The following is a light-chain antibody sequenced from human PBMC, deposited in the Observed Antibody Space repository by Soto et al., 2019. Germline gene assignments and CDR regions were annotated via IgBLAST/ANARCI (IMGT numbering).Light chain of an antibody. Sequence: LTQSPDTLSLSPGERATLSCRASQSVSTSLNWYQQKPGQAPRLLIYDASSRATGIPDRFSGGGSGTDFTLTISRLEPEDFAVYYCQQYGSSPTWTFGQGTKVDIK. V-gene: IGKV3-20*01. CDR3: QQYGSSPTWT. CDR1: QSVSTS. CDR2: DAS. J-gene: IGKJ1*01.